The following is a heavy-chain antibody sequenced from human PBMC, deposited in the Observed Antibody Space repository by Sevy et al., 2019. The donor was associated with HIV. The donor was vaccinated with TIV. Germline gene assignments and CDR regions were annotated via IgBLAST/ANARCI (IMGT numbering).Heavy chain of an antibody. Sequence: ASVKVSCKASGYIITTHYIHWVRQAPGQGLEWMGVIDPHGSTTTYAQKFQGRVTVTSDTSTSTVYMELSSLRSEDMAMYYCLGFSGGAEVATADYWGQGTLVTVSS. CDR1: GYIITTHY. D-gene: IGHD5-12*01. CDR2: IDPHGSTT. V-gene: IGHV1-46*01. J-gene: IGHJ4*02. CDR3: LGFSGGAEVATADY.